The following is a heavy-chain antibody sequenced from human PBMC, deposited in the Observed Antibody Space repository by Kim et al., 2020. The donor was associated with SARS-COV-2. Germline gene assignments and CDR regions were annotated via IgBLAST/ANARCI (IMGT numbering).Heavy chain of an antibody. CDR3: TAGRSNSWDDI. J-gene: IGHJ4*02. Sequence: SETLSLTCIVSGASITSYYWSWIRQPPGKGLEWIGYVYHGGRTNYNPSLKSRVTISDDAARNQVSLTVTSVTAADTAVYYCTAGRSNSWDDIWGQGTLVT. CDR1: GASITSYY. CDR2: VYHGGRT. V-gene: IGHV4-59*01. D-gene: IGHD1-1*01.